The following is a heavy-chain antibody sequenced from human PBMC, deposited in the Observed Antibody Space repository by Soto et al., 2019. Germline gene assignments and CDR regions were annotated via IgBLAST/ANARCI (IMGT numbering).Heavy chain of an antibody. CDR1: GGSFSGYD. V-gene: IGHV4-34*01. D-gene: IGHD2-8*02. Sequence: QVQLQQWGAGLLKPSETLSLTCAVYGGSFSGYDWTWIRQPPGTGLEWIGEINHSGSTNYNQSLKSRVTISVDTSKKQFSLKLTSVTAADTAVYYCARDKITGLFDYWGQGTLVTVSS. CDR2: INHSGST. CDR3: ARDKITGLFDY. J-gene: IGHJ4*02.